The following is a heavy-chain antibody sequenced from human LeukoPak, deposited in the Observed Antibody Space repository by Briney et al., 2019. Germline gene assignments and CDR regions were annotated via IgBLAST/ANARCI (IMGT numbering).Heavy chain of an antibody. V-gene: IGHV1-18*01. CDR1: VYTSTSYG. CDR3: AGGSGISTDPFDP. J-gene: IGHJ5*02. Sequence: ASVKVSCKASVYTSTSYGVTWVRQAPGQGLEWMGWISAYNGNTNYAQKFQGRVTMTTDTSTSTAYMELRSLISDDTAVYYCAGGSGISTDPFDPWGQGTLVTVSS. CDR2: ISAYNGNT. D-gene: IGHD3-10*01.